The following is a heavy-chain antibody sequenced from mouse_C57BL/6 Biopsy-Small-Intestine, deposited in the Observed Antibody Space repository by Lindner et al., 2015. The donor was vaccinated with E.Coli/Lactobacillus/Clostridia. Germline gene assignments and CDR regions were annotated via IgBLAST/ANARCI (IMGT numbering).Heavy chain of an antibody. CDR3: ARDLGAIDY. Sequence: VQLQESGGGLVQSGRSLRLSCATSGFTFSDFYMEWVRQAPGKGLEWIAASRNKANDYTTEYSASVKGRFIVSRDTSQSILYLQMNALRAEDTAIYYCARDLGAIDYWGQGTSVTVSS. D-gene: IGHD4-1*01. J-gene: IGHJ4*01. CDR1: GFTFSDFY. V-gene: IGHV7-1*01. CDR2: SRNKANDYTT.